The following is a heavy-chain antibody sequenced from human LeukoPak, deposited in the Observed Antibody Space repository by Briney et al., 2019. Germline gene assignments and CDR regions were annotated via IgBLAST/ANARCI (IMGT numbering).Heavy chain of an antibody. V-gene: IGHV3-7*01. CDR1: GFTFSSYW. D-gene: IGHD3-10*01. Sequence: PGGSLRLSCAASGFTFSSYWMSWVRQAPGKGLEWVANIKQDGSEKYYVDSVKGRFTISRDNAKNSLYLQMNSLRAEDTAVYYCARATRNTMVRGAPGYFDYWGQGTLVTVSS. CDR2: IKQDGSEK. J-gene: IGHJ4*02. CDR3: ARATRNTMVRGAPGYFDY.